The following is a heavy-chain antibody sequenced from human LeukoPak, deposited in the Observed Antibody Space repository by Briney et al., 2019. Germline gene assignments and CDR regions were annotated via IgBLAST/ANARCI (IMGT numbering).Heavy chain of an antibody. V-gene: IGHV4-59*01. D-gene: IGHD3-3*01. CDR3: AGGIFGVVINAFHI. CDR1: GGSISSYY. CDR2: TYNSGST. J-gene: IGHJ3*02. Sequence: PSETLSLTCTVSGGSISSYYWSWIRQPPAKGLEWIGDTYNSGSTNYNPSLKSRVTISVDTSKNQFSLKLTSVTAADTAVYYCAGGIFGVVINAFHIWGQGTMVTVSS.